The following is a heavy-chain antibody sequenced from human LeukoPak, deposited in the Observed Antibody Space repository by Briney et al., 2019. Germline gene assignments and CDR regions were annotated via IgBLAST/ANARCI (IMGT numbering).Heavy chain of an antibody. D-gene: IGHD3-9*01. J-gene: IGHJ6*02. CDR2: INHSGST. CDR3: ARGTGGYDILTGYYHYYYYGMDV. Sequence: SEILSLTCAVYGGPFSGYYWSWIRQPPGKGLEWIGEINHSGSTNYNPSLKSRVTISVDTSKNQFSLKLSSVTAADTAVYYCARGTGGYDILTGYYHYYYYGMDVWGQGTTVTVSS. V-gene: IGHV4-34*01. CDR1: GGPFSGYY.